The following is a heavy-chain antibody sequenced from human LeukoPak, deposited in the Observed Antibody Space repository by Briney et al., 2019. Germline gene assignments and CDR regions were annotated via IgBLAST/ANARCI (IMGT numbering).Heavy chain of an antibody. Sequence: GGSLRLSCVASGFTLSTFAMSWVRQAPGKGLEWVSAISGSGGSTYYADSVKGRFTVSRDNSKNTLYLQMNSLRAEDTAVYYCAKDRGLAVAGTTPLDYWGQGTLVTVSS. V-gene: IGHV3-23*01. D-gene: IGHD6-19*01. CDR1: GFTLSTFA. CDR2: ISGSGGST. J-gene: IGHJ4*02. CDR3: AKDRGLAVAGTTPLDY.